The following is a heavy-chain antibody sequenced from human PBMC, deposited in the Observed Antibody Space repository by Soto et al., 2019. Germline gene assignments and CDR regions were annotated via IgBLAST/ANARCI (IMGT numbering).Heavy chain of an antibody. V-gene: IGHV4-39*01. Sequence: QLQLQESGPGLVKSAETLSLTCTVSGGSISKGNYFWGWIRQAPGKGLEWIASIHYSGTTSYNSSLQSRVAISVDTSKNQFSLELNSVTAADTAVYYCARLGWGNGDSDYWGQGTLVTVSS. J-gene: IGHJ4*02. D-gene: IGHD2-21*01. CDR3: ARLGWGNGDSDY. CDR2: IHYSGTT. CDR1: GGSISKGNYF.